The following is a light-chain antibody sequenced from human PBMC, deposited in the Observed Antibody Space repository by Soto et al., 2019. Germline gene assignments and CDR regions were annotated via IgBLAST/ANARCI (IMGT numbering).Light chain of an antibody. CDR3: CSYAGSSTGV. CDR1: SRDVGSYNL. Sequence: QPASVSGSPGQSITISCTGTSRDVGSYNLVSWYQQHPGKAPKLMIYEGSKRPSGVSNRFSGSKSGNTASLTISGLQAEDEADYYCCSYAGSSTGVFGGGTKLTVL. V-gene: IGLV2-23*01. CDR2: EGS. J-gene: IGLJ3*02.